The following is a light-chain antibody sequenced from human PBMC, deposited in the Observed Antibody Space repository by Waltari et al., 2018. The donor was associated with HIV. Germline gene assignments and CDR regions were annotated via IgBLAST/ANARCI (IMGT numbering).Light chain of an antibody. V-gene: IGLV1-40*01. CDR2: GNS. CDR1: SSNIGAGYD. Sequence: VTISCTGSSSNIGAGYDVHWYQQLPGTAPKLLIYGNSNRPSGVPDRFSGSKSGTSASLAITGLQAEDEADYYCQSYDSSLSVVFGGGTKLTVL. J-gene: IGLJ2*01. CDR3: QSYDSSLSVV.